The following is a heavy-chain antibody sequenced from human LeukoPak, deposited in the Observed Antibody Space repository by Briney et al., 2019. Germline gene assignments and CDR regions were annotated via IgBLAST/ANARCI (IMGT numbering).Heavy chain of an antibody. CDR3: ARDVEWFHGYDSAYYYYGLDV. CDR2: FVPLFGTR. V-gene: IGHV1-69*06. CDR1: GDTISSYA. D-gene: IGHD3-3*01. Sequence: SVKVSCKASGDTISSYAISWVRQAPGQGLGWMAGFVPLFGTRNYAQKFQGRVTVTADTSTSTIYMELSSLKSEDTAVYYCARDVEWFHGYDSAYYYYGLDVWGPGTTVTVSS. J-gene: IGHJ6*02.